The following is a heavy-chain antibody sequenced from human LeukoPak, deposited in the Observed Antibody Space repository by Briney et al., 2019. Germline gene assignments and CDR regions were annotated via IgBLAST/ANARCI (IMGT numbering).Heavy chain of an antibody. CDR1: GNSISSGDNY. V-gene: IGHV4-61*02. J-gene: IGHJ4*02. Sequence: SETLSLTCTVSGNSISSGDNYWSWIRQPAGKGLEWIGRIYTSGSTNYNPSLKSRVTISGDTSKNQFSLKLSSVTAADTAVYYCARHRGYCSGGSCTTWYFDYWGQGTLVAVSS. D-gene: IGHD2-15*01. CDR3: ARHRGYCSGGSCTTWYFDY. CDR2: IYTSGST.